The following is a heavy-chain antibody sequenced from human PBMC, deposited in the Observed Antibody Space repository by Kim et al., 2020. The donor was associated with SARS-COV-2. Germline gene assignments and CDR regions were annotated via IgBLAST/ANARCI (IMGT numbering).Heavy chain of an antibody. CDR3: VRMRHYSGSDCFYY. J-gene: IGHJ4*02. Sequence: GGSLRLSCAPSGFALSNFWMLWVRQVPGKGLVWVASINNDGSIAQYADAVKGRFTISRDNAKNTLYLQMNSLRAEDTAVYYCVRMRHYSGSDCFYYWGQGAGVTVFS. CDR2: INNDGSIA. D-gene: IGHD3-10*01. V-gene: IGHV3-74*01. CDR1: GFALSNFW.